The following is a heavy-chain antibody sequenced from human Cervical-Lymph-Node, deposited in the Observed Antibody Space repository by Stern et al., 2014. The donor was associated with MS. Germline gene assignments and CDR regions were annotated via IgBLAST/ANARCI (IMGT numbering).Heavy chain of an antibody. CDR2: ISHTGSV. D-gene: IGHD2-15*01. J-gene: IGHJ4*02. CDR1: GGSLRSYY. CDR3: AREGEYCSGSRCYPFLDY. Sequence: VHLVESGPGLVKPSETLSLTCTVSGGSLRSYYWNWIRQAPGKGLEWLGVISHTGSVNYNPSLSSRVAMSVDTSKNQFSLTVSSVTAADTAVYYCAREGEYCSGSRCYPFLDYWGQGTLVTVSS. V-gene: IGHV4-59*01.